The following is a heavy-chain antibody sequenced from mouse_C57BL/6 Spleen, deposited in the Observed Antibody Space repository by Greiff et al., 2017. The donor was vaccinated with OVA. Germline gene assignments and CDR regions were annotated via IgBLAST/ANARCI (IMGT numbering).Heavy chain of an antibody. D-gene: IGHD2-3*01. CDR3: ARGEDGYYDDY. V-gene: IGHV1-26*01. CDR2: INPNNGGT. J-gene: IGHJ2*01. CDR1: GYTFTDYY. Sequence: EVQLQQSGPELVKPGASVKISCKASGYTFTDYYMNWVKQSHGQSLEWIGDINPNNGGTSYNQKFKGKATLTVDKSSSTAYMELRSLTSEDSAVYYCARGEDGYYDDYWGQGTTLTVSS.